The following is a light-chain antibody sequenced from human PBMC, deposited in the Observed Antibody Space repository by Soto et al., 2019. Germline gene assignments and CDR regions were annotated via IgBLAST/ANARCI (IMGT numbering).Light chain of an antibody. V-gene: IGKV3-20*01. Sequence: EIVLTQSPGTLSLPPGERATLSCRASQSVSSSYLAWYQQKPGQAPRLLIYDTSTRATGIPDRFSGSGSGTDLTLTISRLEPEDFAVYYCQQYGSSPITFGQGTRLEIK. CDR3: QQYGSSPIT. CDR1: QSVSSSY. CDR2: DTS. J-gene: IGKJ5*01.